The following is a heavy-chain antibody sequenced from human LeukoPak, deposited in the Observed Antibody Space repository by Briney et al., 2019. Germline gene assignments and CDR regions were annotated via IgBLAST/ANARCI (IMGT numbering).Heavy chain of an antibody. CDR1: GGSISGSGSSYY. CDR2: LYYSVST. J-gene: IGHJ3*02. CDR3: ARTPRYSGNYYNAFDI. D-gene: IGHD1-26*01. V-gene: IGHV4-39*01. Sequence: PSEALSLTCTVSGGSISGSGSSYYWVWIRQPPGKGLEWIGSLYYSVSTYYNPSLKSRITISVDTSENQFSLELSSVTAADTAVYFCARTPRYSGNYYNAFDIWGLGTTVTVSS.